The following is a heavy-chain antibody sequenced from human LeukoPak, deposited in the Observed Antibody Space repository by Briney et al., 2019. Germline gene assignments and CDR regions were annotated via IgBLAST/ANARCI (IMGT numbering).Heavy chain of an antibody. CDR3: VKEGTPRSCTWYDS. CDR1: GFTFSTYG. Sequence: GRSLRLSCAASGFTFSTYGMHWVRQAPGKGLEWVAVIAYDGSSQFYADSVKGRFVISRDNSKNILFLQMNSLRGEDAAVYYCVKEGTPRSCTWYDSWGQGTLVTVSS. V-gene: IGHV3-33*03. D-gene: IGHD2-15*01. J-gene: IGHJ5*01. CDR2: IAYDGSSQ.